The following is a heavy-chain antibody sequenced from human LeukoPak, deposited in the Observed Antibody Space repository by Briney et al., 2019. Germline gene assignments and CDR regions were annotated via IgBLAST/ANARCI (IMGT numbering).Heavy chain of an antibody. CDR1: GFTFSSYS. D-gene: IGHD5/OR15-5a*01. Sequence: GGSLRLSCAASGFTFSSYSMNWVRQAPGKGLEWVSSISSSSDYIYYADSVKGRFTISRDNAKNSLYLQMNSLRAEDTAVYYCARDYSVYVDYYGMDVWGQGTTVTVSS. V-gene: IGHV3-21*01. CDR3: ARDYSVYVDYYGMDV. J-gene: IGHJ6*02. CDR2: ISSSSDYI.